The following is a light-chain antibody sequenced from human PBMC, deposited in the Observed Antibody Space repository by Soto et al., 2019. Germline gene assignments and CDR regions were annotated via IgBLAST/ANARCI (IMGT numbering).Light chain of an antibody. V-gene: IGLV2-14*01. J-gene: IGLJ1*01. CDR3: SSYTTSSTLLYV. Sequence: QSALTQPASVSGSPGQSITISCTGTSSDVGGYNSVSWYQQHPGKAPKLMIYEVSNRPSGVSNRFSGSKSGNTASLTISGLQAEDEVDYYCSSYTTSSTLLYVFGTGTKVTVL. CDR2: EVS. CDR1: SSDVGGYNS.